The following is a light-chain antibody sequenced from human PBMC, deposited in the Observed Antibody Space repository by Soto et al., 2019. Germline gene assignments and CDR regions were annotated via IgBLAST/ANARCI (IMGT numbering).Light chain of an antibody. CDR3: QQSNNYPWT. CDR1: QYIHNY. V-gene: IGKV1-5*03. J-gene: IGKJ1*01. CDR2: EAA. Sequence: DIQMTQSPSTLSASVGDRVTITCRASQYIHNYLAWYQQKPGEAPKLLLYEAANLESGVPSRFSGSGTGTEVTLTISSLQPDDFATYYCQQSNNYPWTFGQGTRVEI.